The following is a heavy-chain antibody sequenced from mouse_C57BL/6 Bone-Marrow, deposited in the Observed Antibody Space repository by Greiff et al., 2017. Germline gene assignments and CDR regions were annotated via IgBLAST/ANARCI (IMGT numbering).Heavy chain of an antibody. CDR1: GFSLSTSGMG. D-gene: IGHD3-2*02. J-gene: IGHJ3*01. Sequence: QVTLKESGPGILQSSQTLSLTCSFSGFSLSTSGMGVSWIRQPSGKGLEWLAHISWDDAPRYNPSLKSRITSSKDTSRNQVFLKITSVDTADTATYYCARETAQATFAYWGQGTLVIV. CDR3: ARETAQATFAY. V-gene: IGHV8-12*01. CDR2: ISWDDAP.